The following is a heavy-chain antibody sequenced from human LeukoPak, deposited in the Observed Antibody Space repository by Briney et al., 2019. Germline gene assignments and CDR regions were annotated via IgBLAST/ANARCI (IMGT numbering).Heavy chain of an antibody. CDR1: GFTFGDYS. CDR2: IRNKAYGGTA. V-gene: IGHV3-49*03. J-gene: IGHJ4*02. CDR3: SREVRYDWFQADY. D-gene: IGHD3-9*01. Sequence: GGSLRLSCSASGFTFGDYSMSWFRQAPGKGLEWVGFIRNKAYGGTAEYAASVKGRFTISRDDSESIAYLQMDSLKTEDTAVYHCSREVRYDWFQADYWGQGTLVTVSS.